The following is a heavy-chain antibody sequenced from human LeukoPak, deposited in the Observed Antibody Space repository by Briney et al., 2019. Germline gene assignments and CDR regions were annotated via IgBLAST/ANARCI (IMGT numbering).Heavy chain of an antibody. CDR2: ISYDGSNK. J-gene: IGHJ4*02. V-gene: IGHV3-30*03. D-gene: IGHD1-26*01. CDR1: GFTFSSYG. CDR3: ARDRSGSYYPYPDY. Sequence: GSLRLSCAASGFTFSSYGMHWVRQAPGKGLEWVAVISYDGSNKYYADSVKGRFTISRDNSKNTLYLQMNSLRAEDTAVYYCARDRSGSYYPYPDYWGQGTLVTVSS.